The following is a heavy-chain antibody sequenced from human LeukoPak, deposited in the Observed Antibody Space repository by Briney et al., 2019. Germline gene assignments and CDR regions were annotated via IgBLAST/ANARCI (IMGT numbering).Heavy chain of an antibody. Sequence: GGSLRLSFAASGFDVGRNYMTWVRQAPGKGLEWVSFIYSGGATYYADSVRGRFTISRDSSKNTLYLQMNSLRVEDTAVYYCARVPGYSWGQGTLVTVSS. J-gene: IGHJ1*01. D-gene: IGHD6-13*01. CDR1: GFDVGRNY. CDR3: ARVPGYS. CDR2: IYSGGAT. V-gene: IGHV3-53*01.